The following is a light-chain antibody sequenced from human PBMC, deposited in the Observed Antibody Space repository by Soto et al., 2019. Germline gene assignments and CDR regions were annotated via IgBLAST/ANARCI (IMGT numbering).Light chain of an antibody. V-gene: IGKV3-11*01. J-gene: IGKJ4*01. CDR1: QSVSTY. CDR2: DAS. Sequence: EIVLTQSPATLSLSPGDRATLSCRASQSVSTYLAWYQQKPGQAPRLLIYDASNRATGIPARFSGSGSGTEFTLTISGLEPEDFAVYYCQQRSNWVLSFGGGTKVEIK. CDR3: QQRSNWVLS.